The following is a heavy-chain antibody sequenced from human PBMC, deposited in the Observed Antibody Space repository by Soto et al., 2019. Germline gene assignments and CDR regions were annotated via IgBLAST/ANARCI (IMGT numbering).Heavy chain of an antibody. CDR3: ARQIFTVTTDFDY. CDR2: IDPSDSYT. Sequence: YWISWVRQMPGKGLEWMGRIDPSDSYTNYSPSFQGHVTISADKSISTAYLQWSSLKASDTAMYYCARQIFTVTTDFDYWGQGTLVTVSS. J-gene: IGHJ4*02. CDR1: YW. D-gene: IGHD4-4*01. V-gene: IGHV5-10-1*01.